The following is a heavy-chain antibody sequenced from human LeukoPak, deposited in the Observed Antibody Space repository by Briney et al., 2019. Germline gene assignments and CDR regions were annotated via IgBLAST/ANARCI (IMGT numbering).Heavy chain of an antibody. CDR1: GFXFSTYA. CDR2: ISYDGSNK. V-gene: IGHV3-30*18. CDR3: AKDVSWNWFDP. Sequence: GSLRLSCAASGFXFSTYAMHWVRQAPGKGLEWVAVISYDGSNKYYADSVKGRFTISRDNSKNTLYLQMNTLRAEDTAVYYCAKDVSWNWFDPWGQGTLVTVSS. J-gene: IGHJ5*02.